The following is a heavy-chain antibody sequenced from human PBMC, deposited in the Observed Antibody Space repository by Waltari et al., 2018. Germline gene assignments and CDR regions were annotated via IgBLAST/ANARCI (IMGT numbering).Heavy chain of an antibody. CDR1: GFTVSSNY. Sequence: EVQLVESGGGLIQPGGSLRLSCAASGFTVSSNYMSWVRQAPGKGLEWVSVIYSGGSTYYADSVKGRFTISRDNSKNTLYLQMNSLRAEDTAVYYCAREGYSSGWYWTFSGTGVAGAFDIWGQGTMVTVSS. CDR3: AREGYSSGWYWTFSGTGVAGAFDI. D-gene: IGHD6-19*01. J-gene: IGHJ3*02. V-gene: IGHV3-53*01. CDR2: IYSGGST.